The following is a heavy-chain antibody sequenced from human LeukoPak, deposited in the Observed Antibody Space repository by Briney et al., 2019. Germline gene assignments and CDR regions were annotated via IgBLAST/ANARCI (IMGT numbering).Heavy chain of an antibody. D-gene: IGHD1-14*01. CDR3: ATAGVMPQPGFQH. V-gene: IGHV3-66*01. CDR2: IYSGGST. J-gene: IGHJ1*01. CDR1: GFTVSSNY. Sequence: PGGSLRLSCAASGFTVSSNYMSWVRQAPGKGLEWVSVIYSGGSTYYADSVKGRFTISRDNSKNTLYLQMNSLRAEDTAVYYCATAGVMPQPGFQHWGQGTLVTVSS.